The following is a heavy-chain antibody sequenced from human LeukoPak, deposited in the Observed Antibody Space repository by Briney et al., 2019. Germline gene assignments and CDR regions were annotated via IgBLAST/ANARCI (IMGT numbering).Heavy chain of an antibody. CDR2: IYSGGTT. CDR3: ARVGTVTLEGYFDY. Sequence: GGSLRLSCAASGFIVSSNYMSWVRQAPGKGLEWVSVIYSGGTTYYADSVKGRFTISRDTSKNTLYLQMNSLRAEDTAVYYCARVGTVTLEGYFDYWGQGTLVTVSS. CDR1: GFIVSSNY. J-gene: IGHJ4*02. V-gene: IGHV3-66*01. D-gene: IGHD4-17*01.